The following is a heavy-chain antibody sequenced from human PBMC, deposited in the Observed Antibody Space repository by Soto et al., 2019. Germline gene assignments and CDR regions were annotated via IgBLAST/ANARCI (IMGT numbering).Heavy chain of an antibody. CDR2: ISSSSSYI. V-gene: IGHV3-21*01. D-gene: IGHD3-10*01. J-gene: IGHJ6*03. Sequence: GGSLRLSCAASGFTFSSYSMNWVRQAPGKGLEWVSSISSSSSYIYYADSVKGRFTISRDNAKNSLYLQMNSLRAEDTAVYYCARDFLDRGVLSDYYYYYMDVWGKGTTVTVSS. CDR3: ARDFLDRGVLSDYYYYYMDV. CDR1: GFTFSSYS.